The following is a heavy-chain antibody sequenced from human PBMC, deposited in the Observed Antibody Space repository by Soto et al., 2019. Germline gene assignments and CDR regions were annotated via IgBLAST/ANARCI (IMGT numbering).Heavy chain of an antibody. CDR3: ARNLGYCSSTSFFSSGLAP. CDR1: GNSINSYY. J-gene: IGHJ5*02. D-gene: IGHD2-2*01. CDR2: IYYSGST. V-gene: IGHV4-59*01. Sequence: SESLSLTCTIAGNSINSYYWSWIRQPPWKGLEWIGYIYYSGSTNYNPSLTSRVTISLDTSKNQFSLKLSSVTAADTAVYYCARNLGYCSSTSFFSSGLAPRGKGTLV.